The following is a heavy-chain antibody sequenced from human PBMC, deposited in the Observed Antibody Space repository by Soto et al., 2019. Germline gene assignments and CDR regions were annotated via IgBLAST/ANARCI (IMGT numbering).Heavy chain of an antibody. CDR1: GLAFSSYA. Sequence: VQVVESGGGLVQPGGSLRLSCSFSGLAFSSYAMHWVRQAPGKGLEWVAVISYDGSNKYYADSVKGRFTISRDNSKNTLYLQMNSLRAEDTAVYYCARDQGFQGSYYAFDYWGQGTLVTVSS. J-gene: IGHJ4*02. V-gene: IGHV3-30-3*01. CDR2: ISYDGSNK. D-gene: IGHD1-26*01. CDR3: ARDQGFQGSYYAFDY.